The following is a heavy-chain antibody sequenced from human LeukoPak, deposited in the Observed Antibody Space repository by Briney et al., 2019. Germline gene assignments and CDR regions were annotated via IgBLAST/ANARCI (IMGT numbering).Heavy chain of an antibody. J-gene: IGHJ5*02. D-gene: IGHD6-19*01. CDR2: IYYSGST. CDR1: GGSISSYY. CDR3: ARHINVRGWRFDP. Sequence: SETLSLTCTVSGGSISSYYWSWIRQPPGKGLEWIGYIYYSGSTNYNPSLKSRVTISVDTSKNQFSLKLSSVTAADTAVYYCARHINVRGWRFDPWGQGTVFTVSS. V-gene: IGHV4-59*08.